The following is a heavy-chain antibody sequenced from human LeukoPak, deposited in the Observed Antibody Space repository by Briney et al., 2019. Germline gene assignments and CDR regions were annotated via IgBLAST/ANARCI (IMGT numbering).Heavy chain of an antibody. CDR2: ISSSSYI. Sequence: PGGSLRLSCAASGFTFSSYSMNWVRQAPGKGLEWVSSISSSSYIYYADSVKGRFTISRDNAKNSLYLQMNSLRAEDTAVYYCARIPAGVGLGILPTYWYFDLWGRGTLVTVSS. J-gene: IGHJ2*01. V-gene: IGHV3-21*01. D-gene: IGHD7-27*01. CDR3: ARIPAGVGLGILPTYWYFDL. CDR1: GFTFSSYS.